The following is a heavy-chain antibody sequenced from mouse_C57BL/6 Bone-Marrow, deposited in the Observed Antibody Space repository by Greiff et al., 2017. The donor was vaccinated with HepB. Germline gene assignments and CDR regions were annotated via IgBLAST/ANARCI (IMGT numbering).Heavy chain of an antibody. CDR3: ARDDYYGSSHWYFDV. V-gene: IGHV1-22*01. D-gene: IGHD1-1*01. CDR2: INPNNGGT. CDR1: GYTFTDYN. Sequence: VQLKESGPELVKPGASVKMSCKASGYTFTDYNMHWVKQSHGKSLEWIGYINPNNGGTSYNQKFKGKATLTVNKSSSTAYMELRSLTSEDSAVYYCARDDYYGSSHWYFDVWGTGTTVTVSS. J-gene: IGHJ1*03.